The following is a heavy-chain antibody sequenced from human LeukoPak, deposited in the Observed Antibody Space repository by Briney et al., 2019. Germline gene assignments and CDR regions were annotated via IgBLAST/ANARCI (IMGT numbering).Heavy chain of an antibody. D-gene: IGHD6-19*01. J-gene: IGHJ4*02. CDR3: AKDIGYSSGWYVFDY. CDR1: GFTFDDYA. V-gene: IGHV3-9*01. CDR2: ISWNSGSI. Sequence: GGSLRLSCAASGFTFDDYAMYWVRQAPGKGLEWVSGISWNSGSIGYADSVKGRFTISRDNAKNSLYLQMNSLRAEDTALYYCAKDIGYSSGWYVFDYWGQGTLVTVSS.